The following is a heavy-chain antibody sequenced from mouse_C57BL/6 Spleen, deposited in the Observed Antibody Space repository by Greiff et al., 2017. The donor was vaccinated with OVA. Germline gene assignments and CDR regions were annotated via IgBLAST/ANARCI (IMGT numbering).Heavy chain of an antibody. CDR3: ARDGNWAY. CDR1: GYAFSSYW. V-gene: IGHV1-80*01. Sequence: VKLQESGAELVKPGASVKISCKASGYAFSSYWMNWVKQRPGKGLEWIGQIYPGDGDTNYNGKFKGKATLTADKSSSTAYMQLSSLTSEDSAVYFCARDGNWAYWGQGTLVTVSA. J-gene: IGHJ3*01. D-gene: IGHD2-1*01. CDR2: IYPGDGDT.